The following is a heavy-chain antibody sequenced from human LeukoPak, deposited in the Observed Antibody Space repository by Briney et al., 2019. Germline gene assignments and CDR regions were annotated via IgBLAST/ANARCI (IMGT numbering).Heavy chain of an antibody. CDR2: LYTSGNT. CDR3: ARKDGDL. CDR1: GDSISNYH. V-gene: IGHV4-4*07. J-gene: IGHJ4*02. Sequence: PSETLSLTCTVSGDSISNYHWTWIRQPAGKGLEWIGHLYTSGNTNYNPSLKSRVTMSVDTSKNQLSLKLNSVTAADTAVYFCARKDGDLWGQGTLVTVSS.